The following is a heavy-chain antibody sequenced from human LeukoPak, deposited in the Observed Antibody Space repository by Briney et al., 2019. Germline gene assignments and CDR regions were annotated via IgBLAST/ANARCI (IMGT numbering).Heavy chain of an antibody. CDR1: GFTFDDYA. CDR2: ISWNSGSI. D-gene: IGHD6-19*01. V-gene: IGHV3-9*01. CDR3: AKDVKAVAGPSNWFDP. J-gene: IGHJ5*02. Sequence: PGGSLRLSCAASGFTFDDYAMHWVRQAPGKGLEWVSGISWNSGSIGYADSVKGRFTISRDNAKNSLYLQMNSLRAEDTALYYCAKDVKAVAGPSNWFDPWGQGTLVTVSS.